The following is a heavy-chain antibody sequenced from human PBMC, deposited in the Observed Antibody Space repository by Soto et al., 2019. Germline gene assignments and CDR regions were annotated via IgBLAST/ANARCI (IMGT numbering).Heavy chain of an antibody. CDR1: GGSISSSSYY. J-gene: IGHJ4*02. CDR3: ARLIVYATSSDY. CDR2: IYYSGST. V-gene: IGHV4-39*01. Sequence: PSETLSLTCTVSGGSISSSSYYWCWIRQPPGKGLEWIGSIYYSGSTYYNPSLKSRVTISVDTSKNQFSLKLSSVTAADTAVYYCARLIVYATSSDYWGQGTLVTVSS. D-gene: IGHD2-8*01.